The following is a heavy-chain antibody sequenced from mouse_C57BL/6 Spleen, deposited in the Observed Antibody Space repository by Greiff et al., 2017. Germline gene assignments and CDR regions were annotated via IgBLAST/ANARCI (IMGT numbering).Heavy chain of an antibody. Sequence: VQLQQPGTELVKPGASVKLSCKASGYTFTSYWMHWVKQRPGQGLEWIGNINPSNGGNKYNEKFKSKATLTVDKSSSTAYMHLSSLTSEDSAVYYCARLPDDGYYDAYWGQGTLVTVSA. CDR3: ARLPDDGYYDAY. CDR2: INPSNGGN. J-gene: IGHJ3*01. CDR1: GYTFTSYW. D-gene: IGHD2-3*01. V-gene: IGHV1-53*01.